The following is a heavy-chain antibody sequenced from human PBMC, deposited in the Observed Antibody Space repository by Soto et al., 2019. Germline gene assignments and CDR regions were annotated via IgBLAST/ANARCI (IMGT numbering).Heavy chain of an antibody. Sequence: PGGSLRLSCAASGFTFSSYAMSWVRQAPGKGLEWVSAISGSGGSTYYADSVKGRLTISRDNSKNTLYLQMNSLRAEDTAVYYCAKGFLHVNGVYEDYAFDIWGQGTMVTVSS. CDR3: AKGFLHVNGVYEDYAFDI. CDR1: GFTFSSYA. CDR2: ISGSGGST. V-gene: IGHV3-23*01. J-gene: IGHJ3*02. D-gene: IGHD4-17*01.